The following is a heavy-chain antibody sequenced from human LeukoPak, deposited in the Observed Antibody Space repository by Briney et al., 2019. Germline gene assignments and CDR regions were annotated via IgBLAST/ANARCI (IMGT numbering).Heavy chain of an antibody. V-gene: IGHV3-74*01. CDR3: ARDRGSTEFDY. Sequence: GGSLRLSCAASGFTFSTYWMHWVRQAPGKGLVWVSRINSDGSRISYADSVKGRFTISRDNAKNTLFLQMNSLRAEDTAVYYCARDRGSTEFDYWGQGTLVTVSS. D-gene: IGHD1-26*01. J-gene: IGHJ4*02. CDR2: INSDGSRI. CDR1: GFTFSTYW.